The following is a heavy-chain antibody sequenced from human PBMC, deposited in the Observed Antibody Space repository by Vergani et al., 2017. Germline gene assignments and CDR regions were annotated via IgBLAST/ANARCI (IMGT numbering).Heavy chain of an antibody. CDR3: ARVNTETNCHLYYYYYMDV. J-gene: IGHJ6*03. CDR1: GGSFTSYH. CDR2: IDHTGRP. Sequence: QVQLQQWGGGLLKPSETLSLTCVVNGGSFTSYHWTWIRQSPGEGLEWVGDIDHTGRPDYNPSLKSRLTMSVDKSRIQFSLTLNSVTATDTAIYFCARVNTETNCHLYYYYYMDVWGQGTAVTVS. V-gene: IGHV4-34*01. D-gene: IGHD4-11*01.